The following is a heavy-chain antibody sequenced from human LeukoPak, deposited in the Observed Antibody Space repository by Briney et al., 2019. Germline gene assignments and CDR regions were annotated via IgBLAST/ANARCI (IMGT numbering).Heavy chain of an antibody. CDR2: ISYDGSNK. J-gene: IGHJ4*02. V-gene: IGHV3-30*03. CDR3: AREEVGATGDY. Sequence: PGRSLRLSCAASGFTFSSYGMHWVRQAPGKGLEWVAVISYDGSNKYYADSVKGRFTISRDNSKNTLYLQMNSLRAEDTAVYYCAREEVGATGDYWGQGTMVTVPS. CDR1: GFTFSSYG. D-gene: IGHD1-26*01.